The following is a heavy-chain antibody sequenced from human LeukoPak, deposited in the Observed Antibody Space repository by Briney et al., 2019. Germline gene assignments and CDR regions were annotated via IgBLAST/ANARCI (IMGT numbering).Heavy chain of an antibody. CDR3: AKILSGTYSFDL. CDR1: GSTFSSYP. D-gene: IGHD1-26*01. V-gene: IGHV3-23*01. Sequence: GESLRLSCTASGSTFSSYPMTWVRQAPGQGLEWVSAISGNSVTIYYADSVKGRFTISRDNSKNTLYLQMYSLRAEDTAVYYCAKILSGTYSFDLWGQGTLVTVSS. CDR2: ISGNSVTI. J-gene: IGHJ4*02.